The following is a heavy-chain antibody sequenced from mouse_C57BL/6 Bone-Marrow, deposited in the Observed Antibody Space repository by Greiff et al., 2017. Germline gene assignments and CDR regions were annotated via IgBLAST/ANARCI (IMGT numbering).Heavy chain of an antibody. Sequence: EVKLQESGGGLVQPKGSLKLSCAASGFSFNTYAMNWVRQAPGKGLEWVARIRSKSNNYATYYADSVKDRFTISRDDSESMLYLQMNNLKTEDTAMYYCVKGDYGYDGFAYWGQGTLVTVSA. CDR3: VKGDYGYDGFAY. CDR1: GFSFNTYA. J-gene: IGHJ3*01. V-gene: IGHV10-1*01. CDR2: IRSKSNNYAT. D-gene: IGHD2-14*01.